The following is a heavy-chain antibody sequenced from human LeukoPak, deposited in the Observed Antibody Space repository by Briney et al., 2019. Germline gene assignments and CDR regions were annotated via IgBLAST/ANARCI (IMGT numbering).Heavy chain of an antibody. D-gene: IGHD3-22*01. V-gene: IGHV4-59*01. CDR2: IYYSGST. CDR1: AGSISSYY. CDR3: TRNYDSSGYTTFGY. Sequence: SETLSLTCSVSAGSISSYYWSWIRQPPGKGLEWIGHIYYSGSTNYNPSLKSRVTIAVDTSKNQFSLKLSSVTAADTAVYYCTRNYDSSGYTTFGYWGRGTLVTVSS. J-gene: IGHJ4*02.